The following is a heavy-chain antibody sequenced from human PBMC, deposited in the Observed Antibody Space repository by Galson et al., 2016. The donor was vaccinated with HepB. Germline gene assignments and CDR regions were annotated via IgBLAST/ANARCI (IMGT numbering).Heavy chain of an antibody. D-gene: IGHD6-13*01. CDR2: ISGSGGTT. CDR3: AKDLTEDNSAWFFDD. CDR1: GFTFSNFP. V-gene: IGHV3-23*01. J-gene: IGHJ4*02. Sequence: SLRLSCAVSGFTFSNFPMSWVRQAPGKGLEWISAISGSGGTTYYADSVKGRFTISRDNSKDTLYLEMNSLRAGDTAIYYCAKDLTEDNSAWFFDDWGQGTLLCVS.